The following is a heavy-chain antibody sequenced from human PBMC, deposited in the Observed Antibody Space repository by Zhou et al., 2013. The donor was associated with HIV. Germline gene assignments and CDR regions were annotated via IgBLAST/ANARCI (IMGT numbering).Heavy chain of an antibody. CDR2: INPSGGST. J-gene: IGHJ4*02. CDR3: TSGGIVVDGLMGLYY. V-gene: IGHV1-46*01. Sequence: QVQLVQSGAEVRKPGASVRVSCKTSGYTFTDYYINWVRQAPGQGLEWMGWINPSGGSTSFAQKFQGRVIMTRDTTTSTVYMELSSLKFEDTAVYYCTSGGIVVDGLMGLYYWGQGTLVTVSS. D-gene: IGHD2-2*01. CDR1: GYTFTDYY.